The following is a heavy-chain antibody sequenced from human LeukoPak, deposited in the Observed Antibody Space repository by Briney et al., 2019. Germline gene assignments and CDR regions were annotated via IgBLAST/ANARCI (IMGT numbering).Heavy chain of an antibody. CDR1: GFTFSNSA. CDR3: ARGRIAAAVRSDY. CDR2: IVVGSGNT. J-gene: IGHJ4*02. Sequence: SVKVSCKASGFTFSNSAVQWVRQARGQRLEWIGWIVVGSGNTNYAQKFQERVTITRDMSTSTAYTELSSLRSEDTAVYYCARGRIAAAVRSDYWGQGTLVTVSS. D-gene: IGHD6-13*01. V-gene: IGHV1-58*01.